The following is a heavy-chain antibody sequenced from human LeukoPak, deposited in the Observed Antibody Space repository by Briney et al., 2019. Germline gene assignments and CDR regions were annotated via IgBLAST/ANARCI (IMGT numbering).Heavy chain of an antibody. CDR2: ISAYNDHT. CDR1: GYTFTSYG. V-gene: IGHV1-18*01. CDR3: ALYGSGWNFDY. Sequence: ASVKVSCKASGYTFTSYGINWVRQAPGQGFEWMGWISAYNDHTNYAQKLQGRVTMTTDTSTSTAYMELRSLRSDDTAVYYCALYGSGWNFDYWGQGSLVTVSS. D-gene: IGHD6-19*01. J-gene: IGHJ4*02.